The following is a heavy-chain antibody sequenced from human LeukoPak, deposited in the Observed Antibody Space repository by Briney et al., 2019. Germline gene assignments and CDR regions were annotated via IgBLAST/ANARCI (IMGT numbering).Heavy chain of an antibody. J-gene: IGHJ6*04. D-gene: IGHD2-2*01. CDR1: GGSMKRSY. CDR3: ARDSSPAALPYMLG. V-gene: IGHV4-59*01. CDR2: IDDSGNT. Sequence: PSETLSLTSLVSGGSMKRSYCTWSRQAPGKGLEWIGNIDDSGNTNYSPSLKSRVTISLDTSKNQFSLRVTSVTAADRALYFCARDSSPAALPYMLGWGEGTTVTVSS.